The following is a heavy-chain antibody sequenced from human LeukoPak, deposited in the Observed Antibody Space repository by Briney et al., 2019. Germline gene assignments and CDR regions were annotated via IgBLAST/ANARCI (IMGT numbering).Heavy chain of an antibody. D-gene: IGHD3-3*01. V-gene: IGHV1-18*01. CDR3: ARVGYDFNYMDV. Sequence: ASVKVSCKASGYTFTSYGISWVRQAPGQGLEWMGWISAYNGNTNYAQKLQGRVTMTADTSTSTAYMELRRLRSDDTAVYYCARVGYDFNYMDVWGKGTTVTVSS. CDR1: GYTFTSYG. CDR2: ISAYNGNT. J-gene: IGHJ6*03.